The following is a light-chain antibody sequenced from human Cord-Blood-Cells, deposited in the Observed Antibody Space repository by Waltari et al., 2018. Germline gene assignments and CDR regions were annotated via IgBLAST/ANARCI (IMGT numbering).Light chain of an antibody. V-gene: IGLV6-57*03. CDR2: EDN. CDR1: SGSIPSNY. Sequence: NFMLTQPHSVSESPGKTVTISCTRSSGSIPSNYVLWYQQRPGSAPTTVIYEDNQTPSGVPDRFSGSIDSSSNSASLTISGLKTEDEADYYCQSYDSSNLVFGGGTKLTVL. CDR3: QSYDSSNLV. J-gene: IGLJ3*02.